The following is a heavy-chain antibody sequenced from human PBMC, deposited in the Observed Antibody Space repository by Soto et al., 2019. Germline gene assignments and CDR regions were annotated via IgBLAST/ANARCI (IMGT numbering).Heavy chain of an antibody. CDR1: GGSISSGGYY. Sequence: SETLSLTCTVSGGSISSGGYYWSWIRQPPGKGLEWIGYIYYSGSTYYNPSPKSRVTISVDTSKNQFSLKLSSVTAADTAVYYCARDNILGILYGGMDVWGQGTTVTVSS. V-gene: IGHV4-30-4*01. D-gene: IGHD3-3*01. CDR3: ARDNILGILYGGMDV. J-gene: IGHJ6*02. CDR2: IYYSGST.